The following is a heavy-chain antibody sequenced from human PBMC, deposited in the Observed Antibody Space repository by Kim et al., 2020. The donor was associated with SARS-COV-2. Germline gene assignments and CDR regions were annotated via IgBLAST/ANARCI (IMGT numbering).Heavy chain of an antibody. D-gene: IGHD2-2*01. CDR3: AKLVLPAALHFYSLDV. CDR1: EFAFISYW. J-gene: IGHJ6*02. CDR2: IQPNGSAT. Sequence: GGSLRLSCAASEFAFISYWMYWVRQAPGKGLEWVATIQPNGSATYYVDSVRGRFTISRDNAKKSLSLQMNSLRAEDTAVYYCAKLVLPAALHFYSLDVWGQGTTVTVSS. V-gene: IGHV3-7*03.